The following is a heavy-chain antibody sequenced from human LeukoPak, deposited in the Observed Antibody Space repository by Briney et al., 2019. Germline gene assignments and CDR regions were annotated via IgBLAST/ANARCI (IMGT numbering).Heavy chain of an antibody. CDR3: ARDYSSGYYYH. Sequence: TGGSLRLSCAASGFTLSSYSMNWVRQAPGKGLEWVSSISSSSSYIYYADSVKGRFTISRDNAKNSLYLQMNSLRAEDTAVYYCARDYSSGYYYHWGQGTLVTVSS. J-gene: IGHJ5*02. CDR1: GFTLSSYS. D-gene: IGHD3-22*01. V-gene: IGHV3-21*01. CDR2: ISSSSSYI.